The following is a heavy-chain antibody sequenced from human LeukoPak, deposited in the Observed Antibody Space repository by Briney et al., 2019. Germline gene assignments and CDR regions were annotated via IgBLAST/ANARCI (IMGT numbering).Heavy chain of an antibody. V-gene: IGHV3-23*01. CDR3: ANLGGSGTYRDY. Sequence: PGGSLRLSCAASGFTFSTYVMTWVRQAPGKGLEWVSVISGSGSITHYADSVKGRFTISRDNFKNTLYLQMNSLRAEDTAVYYCANLGGSGTYRDYWGQGTLVTVSS. D-gene: IGHD3-10*01. CDR2: ISGSGSIT. CDR1: GFTFSTYV. J-gene: IGHJ4*02.